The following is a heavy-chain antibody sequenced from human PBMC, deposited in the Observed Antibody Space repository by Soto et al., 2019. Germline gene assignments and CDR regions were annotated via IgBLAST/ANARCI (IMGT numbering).Heavy chain of an antibody. CDR2: ISGSARST. D-gene: IGHD3-9*01. J-gene: IGHJ1*01. Sequence: EVQLLESGGGLVQPGGSLRLSCAASGFTFSSYAMSWVRRAPGKGLEWVSAISGSARSTKYADSVKGRFTISRDNSKNTLFLQMCSLRAEDTAVYYCAKDVHYDIVTGIEYFHHWAQGTLVTVSS. CDR1: GFTFSSYA. CDR3: AKDVHYDIVTGIEYFHH. V-gene: IGHV3-23*01.